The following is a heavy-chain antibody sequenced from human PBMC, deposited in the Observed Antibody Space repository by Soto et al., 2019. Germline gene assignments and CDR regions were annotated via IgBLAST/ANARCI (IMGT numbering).Heavy chain of an antibody. CDR2: IYYSGST. CDR1: GDSISGSNYY. CDR3: AGRPPPAAKIFDY. Sequence: KPSETLSLTCTVSGDSISGSNYYWGRIRQPPGKGLEWIGTIYYSGSTYYNPSLKSRLTMSVDTSKNQFSLKLSSVTAADSAVYFCAGRPPPAAKIFDYWGQGTLVTVSS. D-gene: IGHD2-2*01. J-gene: IGHJ4*02. V-gene: IGHV4-39*01.